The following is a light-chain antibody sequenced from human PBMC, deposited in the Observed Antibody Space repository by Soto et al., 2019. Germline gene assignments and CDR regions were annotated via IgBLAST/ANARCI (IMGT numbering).Light chain of an antibody. CDR1: SSNIGAGYD. J-gene: IGLJ2*01. CDR2: GNS. CDR3: QSYDSSLSGYVV. V-gene: IGLV1-40*01. Sequence: QSVLTQPPSVSGAPGQRVTISCTGSSSNIGAGYDVNWYQQLPGTAPKLLIYGNSNRPSGVPDRFSGSKSGTSASLALTGLQAEDEADYYCQSYDSSLSGYVVFGGGTKLTVL.